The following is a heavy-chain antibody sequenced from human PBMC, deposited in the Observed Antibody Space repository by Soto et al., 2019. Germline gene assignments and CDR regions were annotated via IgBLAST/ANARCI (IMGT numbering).Heavy chain of an antibody. Sequence: GGSTRLSCAACGLTVSSNYMSWVRQAPGKGLEWVSVIYSGGSTYYADSVKGRFTISRDNSKNTLYLQMNSLRAEDTAVYYCARGVPAASDYWGQGTLVTVSS. CDR2: IYSGGST. CDR3: ARGVPAASDY. CDR1: GLTVSSNY. D-gene: IGHD2-2*01. J-gene: IGHJ4*02. V-gene: IGHV3-66*01.